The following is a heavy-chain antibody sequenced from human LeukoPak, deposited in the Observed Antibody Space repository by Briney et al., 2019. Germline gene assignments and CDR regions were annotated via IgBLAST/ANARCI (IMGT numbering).Heavy chain of an antibody. Sequence: GGSLRLSCAASGFPFSTYEMNWVRQAPGKGLEWVSYISTSGSTIYYADSVKGRFPISRDNAKNSLYLQMTSLRAEDTAVYYCARVGAYAAVNWWGQGTLVTVSS. CDR1: GFPFSTYE. CDR3: ARVGAYAAVNW. CDR2: ISTSGSTI. D-gene: IGHD1-20*01. J-gene: IGHJ4*02. V-gene: IGHV3-48*03.